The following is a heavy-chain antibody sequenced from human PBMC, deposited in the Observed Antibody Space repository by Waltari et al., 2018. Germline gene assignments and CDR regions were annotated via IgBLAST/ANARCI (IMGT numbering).Heavy chain of an antibody. Sequence: QVQLVQSGAEVKKPGASVKVSCKASGYTFTGYYMHWVRQAPGQGLEWRGRINPNSGGTNDAQKFQGRVTMTRVSSISTAYMELSRLRSDDTAVYYCARFLIFGVVNPFDYWGQGTLVTVSS. V-gene: IGHV1-2*06. D-gene: IGHD3-3*01. J-gene: IGHJ4*02. CDR2: INPNSGGT. CDR3: ARFLIFGVVNPFDY. CDR1: GYTFTGYY.